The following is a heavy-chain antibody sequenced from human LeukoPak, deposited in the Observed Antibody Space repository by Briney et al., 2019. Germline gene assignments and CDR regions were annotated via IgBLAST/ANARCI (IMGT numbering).Heavy chain of an antibody. D-gene: IGHD6-19*01. V-gene: IGHV3-33*01. J-gene: IGHJ4*02. CDR1: GXTFSIYG. Sequence: PGGSLRLSCAASGXTFSIYGMHWVRQAPGKGLEWVAVIWEDGTNIRYADSVKGRFTISRDNSKNTLYLQMNRLRAEDTAVYYCARVGYNSGWYEYWGQGTLVTVAS. CDR2: IWEDGTNI. CDR3: ARVGYNSGWYEY.